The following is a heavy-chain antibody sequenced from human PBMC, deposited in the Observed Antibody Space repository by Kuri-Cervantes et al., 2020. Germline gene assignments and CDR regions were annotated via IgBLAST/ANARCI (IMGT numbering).Heavy chain of an antibody. CDR3: ARLMISTGQFYFDF. D-gene: IGHD3/OR15-3a*01. CDR1: GFIFDDYA. CDR2: INLNNGVI. J-gene: IGHJ4*01. V-gene: IGHV3-9*01. Sequence: GGSLRLSCEASGFIFDDYAIHWVRQVPGKGLEWVSGINLNNGVITYADSVRGRFTISRDNAKNSLYLQMNSLRREDTALYYCARLMISTGQFYFDFWGRGVLVTVSS.